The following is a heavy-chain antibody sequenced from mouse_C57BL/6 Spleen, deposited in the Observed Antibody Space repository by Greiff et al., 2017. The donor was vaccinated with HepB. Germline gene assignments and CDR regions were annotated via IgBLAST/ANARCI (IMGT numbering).Heavy chain of an antibody. CDR1: GYAFSSSW. V-gene: IGHV1-82*01. CDR3: ASQTAQALDY. J-gene: IGHJ2*01. CDR2: IYPGDGDT. D-gene: IGHD3-2*02. Sequence: LQQSGPELVKPGASVKISCKASGYAFSSSWMNWVKQRPGKGLEWIGRIYPGDGDTNYNGKFKGKATLTADKSSSTAYMQLSSLTSEDSAVYFCASQTAQALDYWGQGTTLTVSS.